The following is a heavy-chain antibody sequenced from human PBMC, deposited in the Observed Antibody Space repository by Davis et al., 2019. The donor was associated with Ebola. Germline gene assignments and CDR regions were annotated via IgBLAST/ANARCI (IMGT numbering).Heavy chain of an antibody. V-gene: IGHV3-30-3*01. Sequence: GESLKISCAASGFTFSSYAIHWVRQAPGKGLEWVAVISYDGVNTYYADSVKGRFTISRDNSKNTLYLQMNSLRTDDTAVYFCAREHRTYNDLSAPDSWGQGTLVTVSS. CDR1: GFTFSSYA. D-gene: IGHD1-14*01. CDR3: AREHRTYNDLSAPDS. J-gene: IGHJ4*02. CDR2: ISYDGVNT.